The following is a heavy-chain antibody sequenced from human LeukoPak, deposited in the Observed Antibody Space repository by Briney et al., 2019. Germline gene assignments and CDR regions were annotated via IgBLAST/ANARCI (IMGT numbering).Heavy chain of an antibody. CDR3: ARDQGTITMVRGVRVPIWYFDY. J-gene: IGHJ4*02. Sequence: SETLSLTCTVSGGSISSYYWSWIRQPPGKGLEGIGYIYYSGSTNYNPSLKSRVTISVDTSKNQFSLTLSSVTAADTAVYYCARDQGTITMVRGVRVPIWYFDYWGQGTLVTVSS. CDR1: GGSISSYY. D-gene: IGHD3-10*01. V-gene: IGHV4-59*01. CDR2: IYYSGST.